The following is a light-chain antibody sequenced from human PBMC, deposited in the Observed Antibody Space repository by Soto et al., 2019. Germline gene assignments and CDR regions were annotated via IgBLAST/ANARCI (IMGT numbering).Light chain of an antibody. V-gene: IGKV3-11*01. CDR1: QSVSSY. J-gene: IGKJ3*01. CDR2: DAS. CDR3: QKRSNWPIT. Sequence: EIVLTQSPATLSLSPGERATLSCRASQSVSSYLAWYQQKPGQAPRLLIYDASNRATAIPARFSGSGSGTDFTLNISSLEPEDFAVYYCQKRSNWPITFGPGTKVEIK.